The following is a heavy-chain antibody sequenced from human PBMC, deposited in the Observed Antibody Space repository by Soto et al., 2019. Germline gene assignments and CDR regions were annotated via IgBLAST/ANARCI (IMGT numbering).Heavy chain of an antibody. CDR1: GDTLNNFT. CDR3: TRNKMALHP. CDR2: FIPILGKT. Sequence: QVQLVQSGAEVKEPGSSVKVSCKASGDTLNNFTVTWVRQAPGQGLEWMGTFIPILGKTNHAQKFQGRVTLSADTSTKTGDMELSSLTSDDTAVYYCTRNKMALHPWGQGTLVTVSS. J-gene: IGHJ5*02. V-gene: IGHV1-69*02.